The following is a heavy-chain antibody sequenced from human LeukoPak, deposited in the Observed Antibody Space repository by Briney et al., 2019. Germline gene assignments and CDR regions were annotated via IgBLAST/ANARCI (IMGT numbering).Heavy chain of an antibody. CDR2: IKHDGSEK. CDR3: ARVYDFWSGGFPFDY. Sequence: GGSLRLSCAASGFTFSRYWMSWVRRAPGKGLEWVANIKHDGSEKYYVDSVKGRFTISRDNAKNSLFLQMNSLRAEDTAVYYCARVYDFWSGGFPFDYWGQGTLVTVSS. CDR1: GFTFSRYW. D-gene: IGHD3-3*01. V-gene: IGHV3-7*04. J-gene: IGHJ4*02.